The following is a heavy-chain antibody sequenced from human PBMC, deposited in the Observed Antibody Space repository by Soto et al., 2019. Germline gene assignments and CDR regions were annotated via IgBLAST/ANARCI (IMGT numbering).Heavy chain of an antibody. CDR1: GYTFTGYY. Sequence: QVQLVQSGAEVKKPGASVKVSCKASGYTFTGYYMHWVRQAPGQGLEWMGWINPNSGGTNYAQKFKVWVTRTRDRAISTAYMDLGRLRADDTAVYYCPRGGGYCSSNSCYERQAFHIWGQGTMVTVSS. CDR3: PRGGGYCSSNSCYERQAFHI. V-gene: IGHV1-2*04. D-gene: IGHD2-2*01. J-gene: IGHJ3*02. CDR2: INPNSGGT.